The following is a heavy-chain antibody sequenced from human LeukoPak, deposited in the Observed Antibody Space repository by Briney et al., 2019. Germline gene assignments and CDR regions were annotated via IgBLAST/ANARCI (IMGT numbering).Heavy chain of an antibody. CDR1: GFTFSSYA. J-gene: IGHJ5*02. CDR3: ARDRITMVRGVINNWFDP. CDR2: ISGSGGST. Sequence: GGSLRLSCAASGFTFSSYAMSWVRQAPGKGLEWVSAISGSGGSTYYADSVKGRFTISRDNSKNTLYLQMNSLRAEDTAVYYCARDRITMVRGVINNWFDPWGQGTLVTVPS. D-gene: IGHD3-10*01. V-gene: IGHV3-23*01.